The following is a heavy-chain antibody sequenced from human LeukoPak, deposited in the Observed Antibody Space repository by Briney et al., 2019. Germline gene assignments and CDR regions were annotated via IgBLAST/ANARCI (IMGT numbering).Heavy chain of an antibody. CDR1: GFTFSDYY. V-gene: IGHV3-11*06. D-gene: IGHD6-13*01. J-gene: IGHJ4*02. CDR3: ARMGIAAVGAYYFDY. Sequence: GGSLRLSCAASGFTFSDYYMSWIRQAPGKGLEWVSYISRNSYTNYADSVRGRFTMSRDNAKNSLYLQMASLRAEDTAVYYCARMGIAAVGAYYFDYWGQGTLVAVSS. CDR2: ISRNSYT.